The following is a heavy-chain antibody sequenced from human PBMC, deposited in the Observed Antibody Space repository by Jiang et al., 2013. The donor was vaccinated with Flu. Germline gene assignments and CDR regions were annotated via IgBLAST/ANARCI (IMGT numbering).Heavy chain of an antibody. CDR3: ATGVDTIFGVGGRLGGMDV. D-gene: IGHD3-3*01. V-gene: IGHV1-24*01. CDR1: GYTLTELS. J-gene: IGHJ6*02. Sequence: GAEVKKPGASVKVSCKVSGYTLTELSMHWVRQAPGKGLEWMGGFDPEDGETIYAQKFQGRVTMTEDTSTDTAYMELSSLRSEDTAVYYCATGVDTIFGVGGRLGGMDVWGQGTTVTVSS. CDR2: FDPEDGET.